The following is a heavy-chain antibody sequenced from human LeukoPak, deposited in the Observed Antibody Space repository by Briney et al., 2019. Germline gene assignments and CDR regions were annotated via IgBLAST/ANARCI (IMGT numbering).Heavy chain of an antibody. CDR3: ARLAEPVAANDY. J-gene: IGHJ4*01. V-gene: IGHV1-8*01. CDR1: GYTFNSYD. Sequence: GASVKVSYKASGYTFNSYDINWVRQATGQGLEWVGCMNPNSGNTRYAQKFQGSVTMPRNTYISTAYMAQSSLRLGHKPVYDCARLAEPVAANDYWGQGTLVTVSS. CDR2: MNPNSGNT. D-gene: IGHD2-15*01.